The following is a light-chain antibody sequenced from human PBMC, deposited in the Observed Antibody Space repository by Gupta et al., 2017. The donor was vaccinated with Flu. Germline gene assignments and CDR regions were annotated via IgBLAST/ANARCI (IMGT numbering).Light chain of an antibody. Sequence: DIEMTQSPSSMSASLGDRVTITCRASQRINKYLSWYQQKPGKAPKLLIFDASNWNSGVPSRFSGSGSGTDFTLTISRRQPEDFATCYCQHNNSTPLPFGQGTEVEVK. CDR3: QHNNSTPLP. J-gene: IGKJ1*01. CDR2: DAS. CDR1: QRINKY. V-gene: IGKV1-39*01.